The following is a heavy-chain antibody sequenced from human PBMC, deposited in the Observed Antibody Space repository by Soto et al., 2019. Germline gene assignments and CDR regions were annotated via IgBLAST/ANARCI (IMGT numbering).Heavy chain of an antibody. CDR2: IIPIFGTA. D-gene: IGHD2-15*01. CDR3: ARHPGRPYYYYGMDV. J-gene: IGHJ6*02. CDR1: GGTFSTYA. Sequence: QVQLVQSGAEVKKPGSSVKVSCKASGGTFSTYAISWVRQAPGQGLEWMGGIIPIFGTADYAQKFQGRVTITADESASTAYMELSSLRSQDTAVYYCARHPGRPYYYYGMDVWGQGTTVTVSS. V-gene: IGHV1-69*12.